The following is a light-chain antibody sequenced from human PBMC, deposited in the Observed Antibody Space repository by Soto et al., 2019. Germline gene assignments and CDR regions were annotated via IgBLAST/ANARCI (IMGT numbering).Light chain of an antibody. CDR2: EVS. V-gene: IGLV2-14*01. CDR3: SSYTSSSTRV. CDR1: SSDVGGYNY. Sequence: QSVLTKPASVSGFPGQSITISCTGTSSDVGGYNYVSWYQQHPGKAPKLMIYEVSNRPSGVSNRFSGSKSGNTASLTISGLQAEDEADYYCSSYTSSSTRVFGRGTKLTVL. J-gene: IGLJ3*02.